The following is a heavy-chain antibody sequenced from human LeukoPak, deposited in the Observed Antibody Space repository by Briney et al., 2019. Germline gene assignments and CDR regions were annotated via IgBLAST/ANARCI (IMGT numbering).Heavy chain of an antibody. J-gene: IGHJ6*03. V-gene: IGHV4-61*02. CDR2: IQTSGST. Sequence: PSETLSLTCIVSGGSIHSGSYYWSWILQPAGKGLEWIGRIQTSGSTNYNPSLKSRVTISVDTSKNQFSLKLSSVTAADTAVYYCARFDSSSPLTYYYYYMDVWGKGTTVTVSS. CDR1: GGSIHSGSYY. CDR3: ARFDSSSPLTYYYYYMDV. D-gene: IGHD6-6*01.